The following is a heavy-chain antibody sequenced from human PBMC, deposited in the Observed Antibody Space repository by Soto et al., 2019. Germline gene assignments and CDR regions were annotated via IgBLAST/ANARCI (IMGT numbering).Heavy chain of an antibody. J-gene: IGHJ4*02. CDR2: ISGSGGST. CDR1: GFTFSSYA. CDR3: AKDPQSSVVWNYPYFDY. D-gene: IGHD1-7*01. Sequence: GSLRLSCAASGFTFSSYAMSWVRQAPGKGLEWVSAISGSGGSTYYADSVKGRFTISRDNSKNTLYLQMNSLRAEDTAVYYCAKDPQSSVVWNYPYFDYWGQGTLVTVSS. V-gene: IGHV3-23*01.